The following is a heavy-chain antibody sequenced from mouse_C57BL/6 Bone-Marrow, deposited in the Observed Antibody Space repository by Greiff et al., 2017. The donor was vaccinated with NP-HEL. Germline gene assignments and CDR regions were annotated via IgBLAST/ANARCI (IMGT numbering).Heavy chain of an antibody. CDR1: GYTFTSYW. V-gene: IGHV1-64*01. J-gene: IGHJ4*01. CDR3: ARTVGGLLRIAMDY. D-gene: IGHD2-3*01. Sequence: QVQLQQPGAELVKPGASVKLSCKASGYTFTSYWMHWVKQRPGQGLEWIGMIHPNSGSTNYNEKVKSKATLTVDKSPSTAYMQISSLTSEDSAVYYCARTVGGLLRIAMDYWGQGTSVTVSS. CDR2: IHPNSGST.